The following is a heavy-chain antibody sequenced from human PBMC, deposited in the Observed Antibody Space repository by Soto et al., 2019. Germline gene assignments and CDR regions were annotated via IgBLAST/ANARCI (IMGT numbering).Heavy chain of an antibody. V-gene: IGHV4-39*01. Sequence: SEPLSLTCTVSGGSIYRSGYYWGWIRQPPGRGLEWIGNIDYNGVTYSNPSLKSRVTISRDTSKNQFSLKLTSVTAADTALYYCGKVLVGATGHTDSDSWGPGTLVTVSS. CDR2: IDYNGVT. CDR1: GGSIYRSGYY. D-gene: IGHD2-15*01. CDR3: GKVLVGATGHTDSDS. J-gene: IGHJ4*02.